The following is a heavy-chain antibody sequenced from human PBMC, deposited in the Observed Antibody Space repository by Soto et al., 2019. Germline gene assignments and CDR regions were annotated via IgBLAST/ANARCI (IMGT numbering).Heavy chain of an antibody. CDR1: GDSITDGDYY. Sequence: PSETLSLTGTVSGDSITDGDYYWSWIRQPPGKDLEWIAYIYYNGIIHYNPYLKSRVTITLHPSKNQFSLTMTSVTDADTAVYSCARGIQEGFDSWGQGTLVTVSS. CDR3: ARGIQEGFDS. J-gene: IGHJ5*01. CDR2: IYYNGII. D-gene: IGHD5-18*01. V-gene: IGHV4-30-4*01.